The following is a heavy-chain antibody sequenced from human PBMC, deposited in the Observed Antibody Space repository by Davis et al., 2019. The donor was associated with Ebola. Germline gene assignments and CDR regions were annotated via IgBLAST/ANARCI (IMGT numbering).Heavy chain of an antibody. D-gene: IGHD6-13*01. Sequence: GGSLRLSCAASGFIFNTYAMSWVRQAPGKGLEWVAGIYSSGFTTYYADSVKGRFAISRDNSRNTVYLHMNSLRAEDTAVYYCARVGTQLIDYWGQGTLVTVSS. V-gene: IGHV3-23*05. CDR1: GFIFNTYA. CDR3: ARVGTQLIDY. J-gene: IGHJ4*02. CDR2: IYSSGFTT.